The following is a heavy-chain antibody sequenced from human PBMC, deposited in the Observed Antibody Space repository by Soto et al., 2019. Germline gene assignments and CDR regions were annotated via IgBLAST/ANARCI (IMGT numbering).Heavy chain of an antibody. D-gene: IGHD3-22*01. Sequence: GSLRLSCAASGFTFSSSAMSWVRQSPVKGLEWVSAISGSGGSTYYADSVKGRFTISRDNSKNTLYLQMNSLRAEDTAVYYCAKVRDSTYDSSGRNWFDPWGQGTLVTVSS. V-gene: IGHV3-23*01. CDR2: ISGSGGST. CDR3: AKVRDSTYDSSGRNWFDP. J-gene: IGHJ5*02. CDR1: GFTFSSSA.